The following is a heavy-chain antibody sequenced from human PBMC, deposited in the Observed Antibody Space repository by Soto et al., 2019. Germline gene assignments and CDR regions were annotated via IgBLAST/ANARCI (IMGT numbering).Heavy chain of an antibody. CDR2: IGSNGGST. CDR1: GFTFSNYA. V-gene: IGHV3-64D*08. CDR3: VKGGSSSWYRDYFDY. J-gene: IGHJ4*02. D-gene: IGHD6-13*01. Sequence: SLRLSCSASGFTFSNYAMHWVRQAPGKGLEYVSTIGSNGGSTYYADSVKGRFTISRDNSMNTLYLQMSSLRAEDTAVYYCVKGGSSSWYRDYFDYWGQGTLVTVSS.